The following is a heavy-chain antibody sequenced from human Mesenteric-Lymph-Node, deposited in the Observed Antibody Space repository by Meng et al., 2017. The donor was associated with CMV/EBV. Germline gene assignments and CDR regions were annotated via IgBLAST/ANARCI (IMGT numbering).Heavy chain of an antibody. J-gene: IGHJ5*02. D-gene: IGHD6-19*01. CDR3: AKDAVYISGTNWFDP. V-gene: IGHV3-23*01. CDR1: GFSFINYA. CDR2: ISGGGESS. Sequence: SGFSFINYAMGWVRQAPGKGLEWVSAISGGGESSYYADSVKGRFTISRDNSKKTVYLQMNSLRAEDTAKYYCAKDAVYISGTNWFDPWGQGTLVTVSS.